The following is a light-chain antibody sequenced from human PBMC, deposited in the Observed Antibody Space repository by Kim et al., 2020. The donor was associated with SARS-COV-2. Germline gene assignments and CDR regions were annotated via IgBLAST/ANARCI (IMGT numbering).Light chain of an antibody. V-gene: IGKV3-20*01. J-gene: IGKJ2*01. CDR3: QQYASSYT. CDR2: GAS. Sequence: EIVLTQSPGTLSLTPGERATLSCRASQSVSSDYLAWYQQKAGQAPRLLIYGASSRATGIPDRFSGSGSGTDFTLTISRLEPADFAVYYCQQYASSYTFGQGTKLEI. CDR1: QSVSSDY.